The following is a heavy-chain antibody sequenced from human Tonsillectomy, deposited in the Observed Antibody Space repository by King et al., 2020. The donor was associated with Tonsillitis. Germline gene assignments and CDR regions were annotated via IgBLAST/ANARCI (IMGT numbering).Heavy chain of an antibody. Sequence: QLVQSGGGVAQPGRSLRLSCAASGFTFSSYGMHWVRQAPGKGLEWVAVISYDGSNKYYGDSVKGRFTISRDNSKNTLYLQMNSLRVEDTAVYYCARAGDGFFDYWGQGTRVTVSS. J-gene: IGHJ4*02. D-gene: IGHD7-27*01. CDR3: ARAGDGFFDY. CDR1: GFTFSSYG. CDR2: ISYDGSNK. V-gene: IGHV3-33*05.